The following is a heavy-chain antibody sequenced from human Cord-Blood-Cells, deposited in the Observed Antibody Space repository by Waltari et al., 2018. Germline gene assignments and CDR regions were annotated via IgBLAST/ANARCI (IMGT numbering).Heavy chain of an antibody. D-gene: IGHD3-10*01. J-gene: IGHJ4*02. CDR1: GFTFSSYW. V-gene: IGHV3-74*01. CDR2: ITRCGSSK. Sequence: EVQLVESGGGLVQPGGSLRLSCAASGFTFSSYWMHWVRQAPGKGLVSGSRITRCGSSKGDADSVKGRFTISRDNAKNTLYLQMNSLRAEDTAVYYCARGGDGSGSYYDYWGQGTLVTVSS. CDR3: ARGGDGSGSYYDY.